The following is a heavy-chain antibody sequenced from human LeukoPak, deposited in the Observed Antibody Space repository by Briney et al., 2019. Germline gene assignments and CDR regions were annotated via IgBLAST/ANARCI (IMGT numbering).Heavy chain of an antibody. J-gene: IGHJ4*02. CDR2: IYYSGST. CDR1: GGSISSYY. CDR3: ARLSLRYYYGSWLTNDY. Sequence: PSETLSLTCTVSGGSISSYYWNWIRQPPGKGLEWIGYIYYSGSTNYNPSLKSRVTISVDTSKNQFSLKLSSVTAADTAVYYCARLSLRYYYGSWLTNDYWGQGTLVTVSS. D-gene: IGHD3-10*01. V-gene: IGHV4-59*12.